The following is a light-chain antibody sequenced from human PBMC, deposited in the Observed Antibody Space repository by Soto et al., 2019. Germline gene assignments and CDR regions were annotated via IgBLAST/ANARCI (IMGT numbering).Light chain of an antibody. Sequence: EIVLTQSPGTLSLSPGERATLSCRASQSINTRYSAWYQQKPGQPPRLLIYATSSRAPGSPDRFSGSGSSTDFTLTISRLEPEDFAVYYCQQYDDSARYKFGQGTNLDIK. CDR2: ATS. V-gene: IGKV3-20*01. J-gene: IGKJ2*01. CDR3: QQYDDSARYK. CDR1: QSINTRY.